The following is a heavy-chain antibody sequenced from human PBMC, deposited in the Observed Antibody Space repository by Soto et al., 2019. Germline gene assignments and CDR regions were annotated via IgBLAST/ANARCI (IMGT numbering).Heavy chain of an antibody. CDR2: MSAYYGST. Sequence: GASVKVSCKASGYTFVDYGITWVRQAPGQGLEWMGWMSAYYGSTDYAQKFQGRLTLTRDTSTSTAYMELRSLRPDDTAVYYCTREVELQRVIDNGYWGQGTLVTVSS. CDR1: GYTFVDYG. CDR3: TREVELQRVIDNGY. D-gene: IGHD3-16*02. J-gene: IGHJ4*02. V-gene: IGHV1-18*01.